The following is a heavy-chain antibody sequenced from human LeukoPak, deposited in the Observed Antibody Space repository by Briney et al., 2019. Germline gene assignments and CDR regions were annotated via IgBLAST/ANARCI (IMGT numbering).Heavy chain of an antibody. D-gene: IGHD6-13*01. Sequence: GGSLRLSCAASGFTFSSYSMNWVRQAPGKGLEWVSSISSSSSYIYYADSVKGRFTISRDNAKNSLYLQMNSLRAEDTAVYYCARSIAAAGRFDPWGQGTLVTVSS. V-gene: IGHV3-21*01. CDR1: GFTFSSYS. CDR3: ARSIAAAGRFDP. J-gene: IGHJ5*02. CDR2: ISSSSSYI.